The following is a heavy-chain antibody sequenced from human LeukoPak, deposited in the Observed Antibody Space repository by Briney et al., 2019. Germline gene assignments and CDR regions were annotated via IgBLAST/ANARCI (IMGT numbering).Heavy chain of an antibody. CDR3: ARGNQARYCTNGVCVSDFDY. V-gene: IGHV1-46*01. CDR2: INPSGGST. CDR1: GYTFTSYY. J-gene: IGHJ4*02. Sequence: ASVKVSCKASGYTFTSYYVHWVRQAPGQGLEWMGIINPSGGSTSYAQKFQGGVTMTRDTSTSTVYMELSSLRSEDTAVYYCARGNQARYCTNGVCVSDFDYWGQGTLVTVSS. D-gene: IGHD2-8*01.